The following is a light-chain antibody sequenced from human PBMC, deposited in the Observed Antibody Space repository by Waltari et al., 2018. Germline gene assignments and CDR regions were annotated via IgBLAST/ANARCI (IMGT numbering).Light chain of an antibody. J-gene: IGLJ2*01. CDR2: DVT. CDR3: CSYGGSYSFVV. CDR1: SSDVGGSNH. V-gene: IGLV2-11*01. Sequence: QSALTQPRSVSGSPGQSVTIPRTGTSSDVGGSNHVYWYQQHPGKAPKLIIYDVTKRPSGVPDRFSGSKSGNTASLTISGLQAEDEADYYCCSYGGSYSFVVFGGGTKLTVL.